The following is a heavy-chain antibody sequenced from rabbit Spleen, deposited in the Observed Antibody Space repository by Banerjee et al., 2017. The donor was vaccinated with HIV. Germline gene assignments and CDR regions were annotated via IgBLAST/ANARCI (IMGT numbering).Heavy chain of an antibody. CDR2: IDPLFGTT. V-gene: IGHV1S40*01. CDR3: VREVAGKFGL. CDR1: GFSFNEFSFNGGYD. Sequence: QSLEESGGGLVKPGASLTLTCKASGFSFNEFSFNGGYDMCWVRQAPGKGLEWIGYIDPLFGTTYYANWVNGRFTISSHNAQNTLYLQLNSLTAADTATYFCVREVAGKFGLWGQGTLVTVS. J-gene: IGHJ3*01. D-gene: IGHD4-1*01.